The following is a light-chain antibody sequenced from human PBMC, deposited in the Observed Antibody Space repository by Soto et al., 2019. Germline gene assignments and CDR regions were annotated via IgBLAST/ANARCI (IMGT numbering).Light chain of an antibody. CDR3: QQYCRSSRS. J-gene: IGKJ1*01. V-gene: IGKV3-20*01. Sequence: DIVLTQSPGTLSLSPGERATLSCRASQSFSSYLAWYQQKPGQAPRLLIYGASSRATGIPDRFSGSGSGTDFTLTISSVEPEDFAVYYCQQYCRSSRSFGQGTNVEIK. CDR1: QSFSSY. CDR2: GAS.